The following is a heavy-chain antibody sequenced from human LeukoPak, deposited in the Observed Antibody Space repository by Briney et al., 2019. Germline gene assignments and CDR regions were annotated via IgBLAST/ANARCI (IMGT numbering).Heavy chain of an antibody. CDR3: ARHAYYYDRSGSYEAFDI. D-gene: IGHD3-22*01. Sequence: PSETLSLTCTVSGDSISSYYWSWIRQPPGKGLEWIGYIYYSGSTNYNPSLKSRVTISIDTSKNQFSLKLSSVTAADTAVYYCARHAYYYDRSGSYEAFDIWGQGTMVTVSS. CDR1: GDSISSYY. CDR2: IYYSGST. V-gene: IGHV4-59*08. J-gene: IGHJ3*02.